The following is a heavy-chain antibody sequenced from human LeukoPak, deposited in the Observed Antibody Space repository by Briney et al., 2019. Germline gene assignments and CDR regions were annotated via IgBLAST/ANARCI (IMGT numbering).Heavy chain of an antibody. D-gene: IGHD3-3*01. CDR2: IKQDGSEK. V-gene: IGHV3-7*01. CDR1: GFTFSSYW. J-gene: IGHJ6*03. CDR3: ARARLPRNYDFWSGYYTYYYYMDV. Sequence: GGSLRLSCAASGFTFSSYWMSWVRQAPGKGLEWVANIKQDGSEKYYVDSVKGRFAISRDNAKNSLYPQMNSLRAEDTAVYYCARARLPRNYDFWSGYYTYYYYMDVWGKGTTVTVSS.